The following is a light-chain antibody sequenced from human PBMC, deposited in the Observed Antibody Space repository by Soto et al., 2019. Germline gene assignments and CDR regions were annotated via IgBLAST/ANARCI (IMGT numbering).Light chain of an antibody. J-gene: IGKJ2*01. Sequence: DIVLTQSPGTLSLSPGERATLSCRASQSVSNNYLAWYQQRPGQAPRLLIYGASKRATGIPDKFSGSGSGTDFTLSVNRLEPEDVAVYYCQQYGSTPYTFGQGTKVDIK. CDR2: GAS. V-gene: IGKV3-20*01. CDR1: QSVSNNY. CDR3: QQYGSTPYT.